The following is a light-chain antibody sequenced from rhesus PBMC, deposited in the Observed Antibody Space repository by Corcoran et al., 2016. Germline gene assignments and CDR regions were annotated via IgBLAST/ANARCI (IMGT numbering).Light chain of an antibody. J-gene: IGKJ1*01. CDR3: QQGYNTPWT. CDR2: AAS. CDR1: QGISSW. V-gene: IGKV1-18*01. Sequence: DIQMTQSPSSLSASVGDKVTITCRASQGISSWLAWYQQKPGKAPKLRIYAASSLQSGVPSRFSGSGSWTDYPFTCSSLQPEDFATYYCQQGYNTPWTFGQGTKVEIK.